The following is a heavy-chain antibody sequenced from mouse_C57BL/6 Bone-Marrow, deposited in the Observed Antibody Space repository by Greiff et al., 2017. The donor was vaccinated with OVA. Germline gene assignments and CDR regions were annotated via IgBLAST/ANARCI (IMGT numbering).Heavy chain of an antibody. CDR1: GYAFSSSW. CDR3: ARRGSGSGYYFDY. D-gene: IGHD3-2*02. Sequence: VQLHQSGPELVKPGASVKISCKASGYAFSSSWMNWVKQRPGKGLEWIGRIYPGDGDTNYNGKFKGKATLTADKSSSTAYMQLSSLTSEDSAVYFCARRGSGSGYYFDYWGQGTTLTVSS. CDR2: IYPGDGDT. J-gene: IGHJ2*01. V-gene: IGHV1-82*01.